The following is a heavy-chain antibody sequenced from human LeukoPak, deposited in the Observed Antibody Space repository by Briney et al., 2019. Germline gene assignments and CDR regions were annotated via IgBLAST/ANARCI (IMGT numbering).Heavy chain of an antibody. Sequence: SETLSLTCAVSGGSINTYYWSWIRQPPGKGLEWVGYIYSTGNTNYNPSLKGRVTISLDTAKNQFSLNLSSVTAADTAVYYCAKHDTVFGAAHFYMDVWGKGTTVTVSS. CDR3: AKHDTVFGAAHFYMDV. CDR1: GGSINTYY. D-gene: IGHD3-3*01. V-gene: IGHV4-4*09. CDR2: IYSTGNT. J-gene: IGHJ6*03.